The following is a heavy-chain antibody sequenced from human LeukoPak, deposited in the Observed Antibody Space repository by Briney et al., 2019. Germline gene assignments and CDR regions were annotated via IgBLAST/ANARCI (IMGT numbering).Heavy chain of an antibody. J-gene: IGHJ4*02. CDR2: INHSGST. D-gene: IGHD5-24*01. CDR3: ARRGGDGYNCDFDY. V-gene: IGHV4-34*01. Sequence: SETLSLTCAVYGGSFSGYYWSWIRQPPGKGLEWIGEINHSGSTNYNPSLKSRVTISVDTSKNQFSLKLSSVTAADTAVYYCARRGGDGYNCDFDYWGQGTLVTVSS. CDR1: GGSFSGYY.